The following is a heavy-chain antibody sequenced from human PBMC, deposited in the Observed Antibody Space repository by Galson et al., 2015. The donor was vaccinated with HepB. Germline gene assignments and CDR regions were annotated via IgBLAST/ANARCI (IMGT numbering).Heavy chain of an antibody. Sequence: SLRLSCAGSGFIFSNYALSWVRQAPGKGLEWVANIKHDGSERYYVDSVKGRFTISRDNAKNSLYLQMNSLRAEDTAVYYCARSRGCGDGYCDNFDYWGQGTLVTVSS. J-gene: IGHJ4*02. CDR2: IKHDGSER. CDR1: GFIFSNYA. CDR3: ARSRGCGDGYCDNFDY. V-gene: IGHV3-7*01. D-gene: IGHD2-21*01.